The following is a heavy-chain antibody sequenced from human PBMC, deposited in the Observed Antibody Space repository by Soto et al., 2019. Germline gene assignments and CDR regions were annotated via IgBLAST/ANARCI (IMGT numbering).Heavy chain of an antibody. Sequence: ASVKVSCKASGGTFSSYTISWVRQAPGQGLEWMGRIIPILGIANYAQKFQGRVTITADKSTSTAYMELSSLRSEDTAVYYCARAPRNMVRGVIINPWFDPWGQGTLVTVSS. CDR3: ARAPRNMVRGVIINPWFDP. V-gene: IGHV1-69*02. CDR1: GGTFSSYT. J-gene: IGHJ5*02. D-gene: IGHD3-10*01. CDR2: IIPILGIA.